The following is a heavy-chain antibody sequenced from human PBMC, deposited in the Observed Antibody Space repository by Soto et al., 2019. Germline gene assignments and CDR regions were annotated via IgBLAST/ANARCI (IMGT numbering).Heavy chain of an antibody. V-gene: IGHV3-73*01. Sequence: EVQLVESGGGLVQPGESLKLSCAVSGFTFSGSAMHWVRQASGKGLEWVGRIRSKANNYATAYAASVKGRFTISRGDSKNTAYLQMNSLKSEDKAVYYCTRGYGDYVRDYWGQGTLVTVSS. CDR1: GFTFSGSA. D-gene: IGHD4-17*01. CDR3: TRGYGDYVRDY. CDR2: IRSKANNYAT. J-gene: IGHJ4*02.